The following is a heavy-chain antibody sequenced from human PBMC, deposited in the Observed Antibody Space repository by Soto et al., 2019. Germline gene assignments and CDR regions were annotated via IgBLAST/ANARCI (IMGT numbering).Heavy chain of an antibody. Sequence: QVQLVQSGPEVKKPGTSVKVSCKASGLTFSTSAMQWVRQARGQHLEWMGWIVVGSGYTNYAQKFQERVTITRDMSTSTVYMELSSLRSEDTAVYYCGADGVDHYDTSGYYYLDHWGQGTLVTVSS. CDR1: GLTFSTSA. CDR2: IVVGSGYT. CDR3: GADGVDHYDTSGYYYLDH. D-gene: IGHD3-22*01. J-gene: IGHJ4*02. V-gene: IGHV1-58*02.